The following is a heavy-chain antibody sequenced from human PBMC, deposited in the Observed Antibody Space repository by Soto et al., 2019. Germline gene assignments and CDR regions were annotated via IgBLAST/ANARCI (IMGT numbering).Heavy chain of an antibody. Sequence: EVQLVQSGAEVKKPGESLRISCKGSGYSFTSYWISWVRQMPGKGLEWMGRIDPSDSYTNYSPSFQGHVTISADKSISTAYLQWSSLKASDPAMYYCARHSITMVSGVQNWFDPWGQGTLVTVS. CDR1: GYSFTSYW. V-gene: IGHV5-10-1*01. CDR2: IDPSDSYT. J-gene: IGHJ5*02. CDR3: ARHSITMVSGVQNWFDP. D-gene: IGHD3-10*01.